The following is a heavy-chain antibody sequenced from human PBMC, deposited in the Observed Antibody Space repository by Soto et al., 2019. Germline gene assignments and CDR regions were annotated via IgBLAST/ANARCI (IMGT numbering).Heavy chain of an antibody. Sequence: SVKVSCKASGGTFSSYTISWVRQAPGQGLEWMGRIITIFGIANYAQKFQGRVTITADESTSTAYMELSSLRSEDTAVFYCARGERAGTTWRRYYGMDVWGQGTTVTVSS. CDR2: IITIFGIA. V-gene: IGHV1-69*02. CDR1: GGTFSSYT. J-gene: IGHJ6*02. CDR3: ARGERAGTTWRRYYGMDV. D-gene: IGHD1-1*01.